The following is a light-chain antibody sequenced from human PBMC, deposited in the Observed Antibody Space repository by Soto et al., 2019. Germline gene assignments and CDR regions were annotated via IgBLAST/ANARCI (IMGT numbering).Light chain of an antibody. Sequence: QSALTQPASVSGSPGQSITISCTGTSSDVGGYNYVSWYQQHPGKAPKLMIYEVSNRPSGVSNRFSGSKSGNTASLTISGLQAKDEADYYCSSYTSSSTLGFGGGTQLTVL. J-gene: IGLJ2*01. V-gene: IGLV2-14*01. CDR2: EVS. CDR1: SSDVGGYNY. CDR3: SSYTSSSTLG.